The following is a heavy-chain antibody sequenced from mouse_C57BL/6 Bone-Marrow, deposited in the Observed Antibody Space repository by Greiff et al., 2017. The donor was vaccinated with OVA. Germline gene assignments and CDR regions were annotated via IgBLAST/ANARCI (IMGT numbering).Heavy chain of an antibody. CDR1: GYTLTDYE. J-gene: IGHJ2*01. D-gene: IGHD4-1*01. V-gene: IGHV1-15*01. CDR3: TASPGCYFDY. Sequence: QVQLQQSGAELVRPGASVTLSCKASGYTLTDYEMHWVKQTPVHGLEWIGAIDPETGGTAYNQKFKGKAILTADKSSSTAYMELRSLTSEDSAVYYCTASPGCYFDYWGQGTTLTVSS. CDR2: IDPETGGT.